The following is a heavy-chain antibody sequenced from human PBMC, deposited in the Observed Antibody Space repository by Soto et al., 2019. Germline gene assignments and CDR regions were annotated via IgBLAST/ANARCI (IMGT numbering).Heavy chain of an antibody. CDR2: INTYNGNT. V-gene: IGHV1-18*01. J-gene: IGHJ6*02. CDR1: GYTFTRYG. CDR3: AMVDVYVTPSPQDV. Sequence: QVQLVQSGAEVRNPGASVKVSCKASGYTFTRYGIGWARQAPGQGLEWMGWINTYNGNTNYAQNVQGRVTLTTDTCPSTAYMELRGLRSTDTAIYYCAMVDVYVTPSPQDVWGQGTTVIVSS. D-gene: IGHD3-16*01.